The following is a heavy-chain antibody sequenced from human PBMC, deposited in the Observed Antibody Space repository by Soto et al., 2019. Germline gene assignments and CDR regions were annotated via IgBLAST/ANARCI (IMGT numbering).Heavy chain of an antibody. CDR3: ATDDMNRGRFDY. V-gene: IGHV1-18*01. Sequence: QVQLVQSGAELKMPGASVKVSCKASGHTSTHNGISWVRRAPGQGLEWMGWININRGDVNHAPKFQGRVTLTTDTSTTTAYMELRSLRLDDTALYFCATDDMNRGRFDYWGHGTLVTVSS. CDR1: GHTSTHNG. J-gene: IGHJ4*01. CDR2: ININRGDV.